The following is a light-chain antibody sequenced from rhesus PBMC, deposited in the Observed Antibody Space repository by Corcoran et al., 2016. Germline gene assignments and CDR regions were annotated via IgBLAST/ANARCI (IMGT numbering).Light chain of an antibody. J-gene: IGKJ4*01. Sequence: DIQMTQSPSSLSASVGDTVTITCRASQSISSWLACYQQKPGKAPKLLIYKASTFQSGVPSRFSGSGSGTDFTLTISSLQSEDFATYYCQQYSRSPLTFGGGTKVEIK. CDR1: QSISSW. CDR3: QQYSRSPLT. CDR2: KAS. V-gene: IGKV1-22*01.